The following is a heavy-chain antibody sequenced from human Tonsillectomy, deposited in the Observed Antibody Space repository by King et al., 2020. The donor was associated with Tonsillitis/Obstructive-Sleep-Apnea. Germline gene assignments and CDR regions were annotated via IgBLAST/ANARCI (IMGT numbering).Heavy chain of an antibody. Sequence: VQLVESGGGLVQPGRSLRLSCTASGFTFGDYAMSWVRQAPGKGLEWVGFIRSKAYGGTTEYAASVKGRFTISRDDSKRIAYMQMNSLKTEDTAVYYCTRGARPYAFDMWGQGTSVTVSS. CDR1: GFTFGDYA. J-gene: IGHJ3*02. V-gene: IGHV3-49*04. D-gene: IGHD6-6*01. CDR3: TRGARPYAFDM. CDR2: IRSKAYGGTT.